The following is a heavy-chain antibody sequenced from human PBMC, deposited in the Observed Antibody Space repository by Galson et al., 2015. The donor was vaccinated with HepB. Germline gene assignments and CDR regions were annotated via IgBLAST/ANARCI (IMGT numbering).Heavy chain of an antibody. CDR2: IYPGDSDT. D-gene: IGHD3-22*01. Sequence: QSGAEVKKPGESLKISCKGSGYSFTSYWIGWVRQMPGKGLEWMGIIYPGDSDTRYSPSFQGQVTISADKSISTAYLQWSSLKASDTDMYYCARRTMIVVVITPDDAFDIWGQGTLVTVSS. J-gene: IGHJ3*02. V-gene: IGHV5-51*03. CDR3: ARRTMIVVVITPDDAFDI. CDR1: GYSFTSYW.